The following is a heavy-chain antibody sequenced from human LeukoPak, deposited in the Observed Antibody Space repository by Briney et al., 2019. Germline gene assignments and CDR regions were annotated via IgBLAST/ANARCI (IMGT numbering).Heavy chain of an antibody. D-gene: IGHD4-17*01. CDR1: GFTFSNYW. V-gene: IGHV3-74*01. Sequence: GGSLRLSCAASGFTFSNYWMHWVRQAPGKGLVWVSRINTDGSRITYADSVKGRSTISRDNAMNTVYLQMNSLRAEDTAVYYCARDYGDYVPFDYWGQGTLVTVSS. CDR2: INTDGSRI. J-gene: IGHJ4*02. CDR3: ARDYGDYVPFDY.